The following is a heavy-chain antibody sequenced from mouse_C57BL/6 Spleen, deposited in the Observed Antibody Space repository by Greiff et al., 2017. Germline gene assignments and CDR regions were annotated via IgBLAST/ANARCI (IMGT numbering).Heavy chain of an antibody. Sequence: VQLQQPGAELVRPGSSVKLSCKASGYTFTSYWMDWVKQRPGQGLEWIGNIYPSDSETHYNQQFKDKATLTVYKSSSTAYMQLSSLPSGDSAVYFCARGNWDECYWGQGTLVPVSA. CDR1: GYTFTSYW. CDR3: ARGNWDECY. V-gene: IGHV1-61*01. CDR2: IYPSDSET. J-gene: IGHJ3*01. D-gene: IGHD4-1*01.